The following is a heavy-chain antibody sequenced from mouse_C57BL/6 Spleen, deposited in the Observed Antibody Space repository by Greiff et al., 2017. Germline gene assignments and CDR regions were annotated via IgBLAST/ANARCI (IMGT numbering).Heavy chain of an antibody. J-gene: IGHJ4*01. D-gene: IGHD1-2*01. CDR3: ARSGHYRAMDC. V-gene: IGHV1-55*01. CDR2: IDPCSGCT. Sequence: QVQLQQPGAELVKPGASVKMSCKASGYTFTRYWITWVKQRPGQGLAWIGDIDPCSGCTNYNQKFKSKATLNVDKSSSTSSMQLSSLTSEDSAVYYCARSGHYRAMDCWGQGTSVTVSS. CDR1: GYTFTRYW.